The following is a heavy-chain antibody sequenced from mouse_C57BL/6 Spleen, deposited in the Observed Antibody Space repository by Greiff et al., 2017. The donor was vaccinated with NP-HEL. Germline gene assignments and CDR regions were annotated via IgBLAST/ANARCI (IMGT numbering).Heavy chain of an antibody. CDR1: GYTFTSYG. CDR2: IYPRMCNT. CDR3: ARGYYGSSYGYFDV. D-gene: IGHD1-1*01. V-gene: IGHV1-81*01. Sequence: QVQLQQSGAELARPGASVKLSCKASGYTFTSYGISWVKQRTGQGLEWIVHIYPRMCNTYYNEQFKGKATLTADKSSSTAYMELRSLTSEDSAVYFCARGYYGSSYGYFDVWGTGTTVTVSS. J-gene: IGHJ1*03.